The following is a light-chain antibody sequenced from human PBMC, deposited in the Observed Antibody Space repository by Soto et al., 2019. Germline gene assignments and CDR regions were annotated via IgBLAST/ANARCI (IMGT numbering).Light chain of an antibody. J-gene: IGKJ3*01. CDR1: QSVSSY. CDR2: DAS. CDR3: QQRSNWPPGST. V-gene: IGKV3-11*01. Sequence: IVLTQSPATLSLSPGERATLSCRASQSVSSYLAWYQQKPGQAPRLLIYDASNRATGIPARFSGSGSGTDFTLTISSLEPEDFAVYYCQQRSNWPPGSTFGPGTKVDFK.